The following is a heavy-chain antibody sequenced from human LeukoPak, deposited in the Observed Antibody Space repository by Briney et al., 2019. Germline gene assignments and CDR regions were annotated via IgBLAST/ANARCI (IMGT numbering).Heavy chain of an antibody. CDR1: GFTFGSFS. CDR3: ARDPGRSGGSCYSDY. Sequence: GGSLRLSCAASGFTFGSFSMTWVRQAPGKGLEWVSTISSSGSGTYIYYANSVKGRFTISRDNAKNSLYLQMNSLRAEDTAVYYCARDPGRSGGSCYSDYWGQGTLVTVSS. V-gene: IGHV3-21*01. J-gene: IGHJ4*02. CDR2: ISSSGSGTYI. D-gene: IGHD2-15*01.